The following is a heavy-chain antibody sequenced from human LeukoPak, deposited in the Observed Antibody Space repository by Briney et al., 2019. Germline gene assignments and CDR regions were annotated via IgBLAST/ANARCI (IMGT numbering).Heavy chain of an antibody. J-gene: IGHJ4*02. CDR3: ARGPGSTRDY. CDR2: IYHSGST. Sequence: PSETLSLTCTVSGGSISSSSYYWGWIRQPPGKGLEWIGSIYHSGSTNYNPSLKSRVTISVDTSKNQISLKLSSVTAADTAVYYCARGPGSTRDYWGQGTLVTVSS. V-gene: IGHV4-39*07. CDR1: GGSISSSSYY. D-gene: IGHD1-14*01.